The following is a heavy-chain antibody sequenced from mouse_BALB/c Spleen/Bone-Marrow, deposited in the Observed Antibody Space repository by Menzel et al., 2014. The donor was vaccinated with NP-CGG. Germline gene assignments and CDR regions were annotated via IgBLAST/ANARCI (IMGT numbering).Heavy chain of an antibody. CDR3: ARLGNYGPSYAMDY. D-gene: IGHD2-1*01. Sequence: DVKLVESGAELVKPGASVKLSCTASGFNIKDTYMHWVKQRPEQGLEWIGRIDPANGNTKYDPKFQGKATITADTSSNTAYLQLSSLTSEDTAVYYCARLGNYGPSYAMDYWGQGTSVTVSS. CDR2: IDPANGNT. V-gene: IGHV14-3*02. J-gene: IGHJ4*01. CDR1: GFNIKDTY.